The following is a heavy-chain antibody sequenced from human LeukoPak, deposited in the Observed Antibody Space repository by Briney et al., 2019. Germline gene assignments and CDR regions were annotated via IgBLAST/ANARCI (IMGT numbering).Heavy chain of an antibody. V-gene: IGHV3-30*19. CDR2: ISYDGSNK. J-gene: IGHJ3*02. CDR1: GFTFSSYG. D-gene: IGHD3-22*01. CDR3: ARDHDYYDSPVGDI. Sequence: QSGGSLRLSCAASGFTFSSYGMHWVRQAPGKGLEWVAVISYDGSNKYYADSVKGRFTISRDNSKNTLYLQMNSLRAEDTAVYYCARDHDYYDSPVGDIWGQGTMVTVSS.